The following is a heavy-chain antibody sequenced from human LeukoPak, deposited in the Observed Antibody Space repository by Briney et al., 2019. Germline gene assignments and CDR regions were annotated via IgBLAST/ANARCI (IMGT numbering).Heavy chain of an antibody. Sequence: QPGRSLSLSRVVCGLTFSSYGMYWVRQAPAKGREGVAFIRYDGSDKYCADSVKGRFTNSRDNSKDTLYLQMNSLRAEDTAVYYCAKVLLWFGEFSHFDYWGQGTLVTVSS. V-gene: IGHV3-30*02. D-gene: IGHD3-10*01. CDR3: AKVLLWFGEFSHFDY. J-gene: IGHJ4*02. CDR2: IRYDGSDK. CDR1: GLTFSSYG.